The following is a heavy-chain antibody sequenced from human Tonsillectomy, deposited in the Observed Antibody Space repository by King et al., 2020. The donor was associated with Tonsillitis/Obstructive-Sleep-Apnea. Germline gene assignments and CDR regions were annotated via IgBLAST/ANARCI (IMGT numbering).Heavy chain of an antibody. CDR2: VWYDGSNQ. D-gene: IGHD4-11*01. J-gene: IGHJ4*02. CDR3: ARARYSNYYRYYLAN. Sequence: QVQLVESGGGVVQPGGSLRLSCVASGFMFTSHGLHWVRQAPGKGLEWVAFVWYDGSNQQYADSVKGRFTISRDNSRNTLFLQMNSLRAEDTGVYFCARARYSNYYRYYLANWGQGTLVTVSS. V-gene: IGHV3-33*03. CDR1: GFMFTSHG.